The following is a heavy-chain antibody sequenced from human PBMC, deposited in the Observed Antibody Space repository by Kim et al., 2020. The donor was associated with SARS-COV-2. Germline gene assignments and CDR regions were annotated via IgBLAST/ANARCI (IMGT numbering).Heavy chain of an antibody. CDR3: AKDTANVYSGSYAEGTFDY. D-gene: IGHD1-26*01. V-gene: IGHV3-30*18. CDR2: ISYDGSNK. J-gene: IGHJ4*02. CDR1: GFTFSSYG. Sequence: GGSLRLSCAASGFTFSSYGMHWVRQAPGKGLEWVAVISYDGSNKYYADSVKGRFTISRDNSKNTLYLQMNSLRAEDTAVYYCAKDTANVYSGSYAEGTFDYWGQGTLVTVSS.